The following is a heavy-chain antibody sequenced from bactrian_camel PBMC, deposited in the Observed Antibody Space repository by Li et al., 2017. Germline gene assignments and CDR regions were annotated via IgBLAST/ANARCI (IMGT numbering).Heavy chain of an antibody. J-gene: IGHJ6*01. D-gene: IGHD6*01. CDR3: ENSGSGWCENHS. CDR1: GRTTDDNC. Sequence: VQLVESGGGSVQAGGSLRLSCLASGRTTDDNCFGWYRQAPGKEREGVASIDSNGDTTYADPVKGRFTISRDDAKNTLYLQMNSLKPEDTAMYSCENSGSGWCENHSWDKGTQVTVS. CDR2: IDSNGDT. V-gene: IGHV3S53*01.